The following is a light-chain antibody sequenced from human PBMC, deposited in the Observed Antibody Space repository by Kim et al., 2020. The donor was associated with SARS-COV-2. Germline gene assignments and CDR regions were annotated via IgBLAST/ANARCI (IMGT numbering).Light chain of an antibody. CDR2: QDN. CDR3: QAWDSSTSNYV. Sequence: PGPRTTITCSGSEVRLKDVSWYRKKPDQSPLVVIYQDNQRHSRSPVRVSGSNSGNTDTLTISGTETMDEAEYYYQAWDSSTSNYVFGAGTKVTVL. V-gene: IGLV3-1*01. CDR1: EVRLKD. J-gene: IGLJ1*01.